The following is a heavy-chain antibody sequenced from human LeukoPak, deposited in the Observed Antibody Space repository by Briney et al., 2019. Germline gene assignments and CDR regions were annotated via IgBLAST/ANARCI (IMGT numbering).Heavy chain of an antibody. D-gene: IGHD4-17*01. CDR1: GGSISSGSYY. Sequence: SQTLSLTCTVSGGSISSGSYYWSWIRQPAGKGLEWIGRIYTSGSTNYNPSLKNRVTISVDTSKNQFSLKLSSATAADTAVYYCARVYGDNLSQFDYWGQGTLVTVSS. V-gene: IGHV4-61*02. CDR2: IYTSGST. CDR3: ARVYGDNLSQFDY. J-gene: IGHJ4*02.